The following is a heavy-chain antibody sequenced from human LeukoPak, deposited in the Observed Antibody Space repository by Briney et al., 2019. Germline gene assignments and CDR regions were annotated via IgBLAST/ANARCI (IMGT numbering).Heavy chain of an antibody. CDR3: ARVLHIVATLDY. CDR2: INWNGGST. Sequence: GGSLRFSCAASGFTFDDYGMSWVRQAPGKGLEWVSGINWNGGSTGYADSVKGRFTISRDNAKNSLCLQMNSLRAEDTALYYCARVLHIVATLDYWGQGTLVTVSS. J-gene: IGHJ4*02. V-gene: IGHV3-20*04. D-gene: IGHD5-12*01. CDR1: GFTFDDYG.